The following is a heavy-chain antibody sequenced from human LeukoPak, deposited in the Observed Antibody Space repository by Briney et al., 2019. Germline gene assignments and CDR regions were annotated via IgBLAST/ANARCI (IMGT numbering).Heavy chain of an antibody. CDR3: ARTRDFYGMDV. Sequence: SETLSLTCTVSGGSISNYYWSWIRQPPGMGLEWIGYIFYTGTTNYIPSLKSRITISVDTPKSQVSLRLSSVTAADTAVYFCARTRDFYGMDVWGQGTTVTVSS. V-gene: IGHV4-59*01. J-gene: IGHJ6*02. CDR2: IFYTGTT. CDR1: GGSISNYY.